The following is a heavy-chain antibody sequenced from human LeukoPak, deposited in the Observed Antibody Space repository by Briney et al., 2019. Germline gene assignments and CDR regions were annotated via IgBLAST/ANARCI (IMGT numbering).Heavy chain of an antibody. V-gene: IGHV3-74*03. CDR2: IDTDGSST. J-gene: IGHJ4*02. CDR3: ARGSIIDY. Sequence: GGSLRLSCEGSGYSFSSFWMHWVRQAPGQGLVWVSHIDTDGSSTTYADSVKGRFTISRDNAKNTLYLQMNSLRAEDTAVYYCARGSIIDYWGQGTLVTVSS. CDR1: GYSFSSFW.